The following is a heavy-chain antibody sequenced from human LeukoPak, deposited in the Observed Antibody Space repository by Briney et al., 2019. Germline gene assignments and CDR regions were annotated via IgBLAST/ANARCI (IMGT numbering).Heavy chain of an antibody. Sequence: PGGSLRLSCAASGFTFSSYAMSWVRQAPGKGLEWVSAISGSGGSTYYADSVKGRFTISRDNSKNTLYPQMNSLRAEDTAVYYCAKDASQYYYYGMDVWGQGTTVTVSS. CDR3: AKDASQYYYYGMDV. J-gene: IGHJ6*02. V-gene: IGHV3-23*01. CDR1: GFTFSSYA. CDR2: ISGSGGST.